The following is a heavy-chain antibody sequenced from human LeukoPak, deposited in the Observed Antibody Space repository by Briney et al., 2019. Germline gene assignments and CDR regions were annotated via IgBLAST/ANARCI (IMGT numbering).Heavy chain of an antibody. CDR1: GFTFSSYA. D-gene: IGHD3-3*01. J-gene: IGHJ4*02. V-gene: IGHV3-23*01. CDR2: IKTDGTT. Sequence: GGSLRLSCRASGFTFSSYAMTWVRQAPGKGLEWVSVIKTDGTTDYADSVRGRLSISRDNSNNTLYLQMNSLRAEDTAVYYCAKDRGFWSGYLFHYWGQGTLVTVSS. CDR3: AKDRGFWSGYLFHY.